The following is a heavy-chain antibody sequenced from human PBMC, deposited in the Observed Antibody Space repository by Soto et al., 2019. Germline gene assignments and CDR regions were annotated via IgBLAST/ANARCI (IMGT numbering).Heavy chain of an antibody. Sequence: PGGSLRRSCSASGFTFSSYGMHWFRQAPGKGLEWVAVIWYDGSNKCYADSVKGRFTISRDNSKNTLYLQMNSLRAEDTDVYYCARGDSSVSHYAFYIWGQGTMVTV. V-gene: IGHV3-33*01. J-gene: IGHJ3*02. CDR1: GFTFSSYG. CDR2: IWYDGSNK. D-gene: IGHD1-26*01. CDR3: ARGDSSVSHYAFYI.